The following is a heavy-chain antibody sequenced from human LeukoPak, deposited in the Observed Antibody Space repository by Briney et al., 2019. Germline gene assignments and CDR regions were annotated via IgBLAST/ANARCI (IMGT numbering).Heavy chain of an antibody. CDR2: INSNSGGT. D-gene: IGHD6-6*01. V-gene: IGHV1-2*02. Sequence: ASVRVSCKASGYTFTGYYMHWVRQAPGQGLEWMGWINSNSGGTNYAQKFQGRVTMTRDTSISTAYMELSRLRSDDTAVYYCARGVEYSNSPGNYWGQGTLVTVSS. CDR3: ARGVEYSNSPGNY. J-gene: IGHJ4*02. CDR1: GYTFTGYY.